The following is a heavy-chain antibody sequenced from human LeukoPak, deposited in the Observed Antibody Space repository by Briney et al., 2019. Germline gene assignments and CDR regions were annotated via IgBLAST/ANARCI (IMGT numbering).Heavy chain of an antibody. D-gene: IGHD5-18*01. CDR3: AEGDTGMVRRYYFDY. V-gene: IGHV3-23*01. J-gene: IGHJ4*02. CDR2: ISRSGGST. Sequence: AGSLRLSCAASGFISSNYAMSWVRHAPRKGLEWVSVISRSGGSTYYADSVKSQFTTIRDNSNTTLYLLMISIRADETAAYYCAEGDTGMVRRYYFDYWGQGTLVTVSS. CDR1: GFISSNYA.